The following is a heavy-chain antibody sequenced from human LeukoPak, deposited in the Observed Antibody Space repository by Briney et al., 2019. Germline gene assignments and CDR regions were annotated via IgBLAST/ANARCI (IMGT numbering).Heavy chain of an antibody. D-gene: IGHD6-13*01. J-gene: IGHJ4*02. Sequence: SETLSLTCAVYGGSFSGFYWSWIRHPPGKGLEWIGYIYYSGSTNYNPSLKSRVTMSVDTWKNQFSLSLSSVTAADTAVYYCASIAAADYFDYWGQGTLVTVSS. CDR2: IYYSGST. V-gene: IGHV4-59*01. CDR3: ASIAAADYFDY. CDR1: GGSFSGFY.